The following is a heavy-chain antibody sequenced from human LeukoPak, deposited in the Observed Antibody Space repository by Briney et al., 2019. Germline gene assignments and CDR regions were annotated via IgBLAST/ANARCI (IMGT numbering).Heavy chain of an antibody. CDR1: GFTFSSYA. J-gene: IGHJ5*02. D-gene: IGHD3-10*01. CDR2: ISYDGNNK. V-gene: IGHV3-30*01. CDR3: FLRDGPYNWFDP. Sequence: GGSLRLSCAASGFTFSSYAMHWVRQAPGKGLEWVAVISYDGNNKYYADSVKGRFTLSRDTSKNTPYMQMNSLRAEDTGMYYCFLRDGPYNWFDPWGEGGLVTDSS.